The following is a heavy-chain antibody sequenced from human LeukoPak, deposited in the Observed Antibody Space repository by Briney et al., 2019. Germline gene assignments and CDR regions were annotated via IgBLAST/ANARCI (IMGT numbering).Heavy chain of an antibody. CDR1: GGTFSSYA. J-gene: IGHJ4*02. CDR2: INPNSGGT. CDR3: ARGIVGATDY. D-gene: IGHD1-26*01. V-gene: IGHV1-2*06. Sequence: GSSVKVSCKASGGTFSSYAISWLRQAPGQGLERMGRINPNSGGTNYAQKFQGRVTITRDTSISTAYMELSRLRSDDTAVYYCARGIVGATDYWGQGTLVTVSS.